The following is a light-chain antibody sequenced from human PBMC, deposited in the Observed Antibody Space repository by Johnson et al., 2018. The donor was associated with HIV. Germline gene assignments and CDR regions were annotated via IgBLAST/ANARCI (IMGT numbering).Light chain of an antibody. V-gene: IGLV1-44*01. CDR3: AAWDDGLNGFYV. CDR1: SSNIGSNT. Sequence: QSVLTQPPSASGTPGQRVTISCSGSSSNIGSNTVNWYQQLPGTAPKLLIYRNNQRPSGVPDRFSGSKSGTSASLAISGLQAEDEADYYCAAWDDGLNGFYVFGTGTKVTVL. J-gene: IGLJ1*01. CDR2: RNN.